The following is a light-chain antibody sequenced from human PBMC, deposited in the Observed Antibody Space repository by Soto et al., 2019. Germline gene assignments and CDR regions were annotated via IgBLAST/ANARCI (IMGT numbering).Light chain of an antibody. CDR1: SSNIGSNV. J-gene: IGLJ1*01. Sequence: QSVLIQPPSVSGTPGQRVTISCAGSSSNIGSNVVNWYQHLPGRAPKLLIYGHNQRPSGVPDRFSGSKSGTSASLAISGLQSEDEAEYYCAAWDDNLSGFYVFGTGTKVTVL. V-gene: IGLV1-44*01. CDR2: GHN. CDR3: AAWDDNLSGFYV.